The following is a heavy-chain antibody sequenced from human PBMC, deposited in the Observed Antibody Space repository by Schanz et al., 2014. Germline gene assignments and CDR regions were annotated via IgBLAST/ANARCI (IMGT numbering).Heavy chain of an antibody. J-gene: IGHJ4*02. D-gene: IGHD5-12*01. V-gene: IGHV3-30*19. CDR3: ASPSGYSDYGTYFDF. Sequence: QVQLVESGGGVVQPGRSLRLSCAASGFTFSSYGMHWVRQAPGKGLEWVAVISYDGSNKYYADSVKGRFTVSRDNARNSLYLHMNTLGAEDTAVYYCASPSGYSDYGTYFDFWGQGTLVTVSS. CDR1: GFTFSSYG. CDR2: ISYDGSNK.